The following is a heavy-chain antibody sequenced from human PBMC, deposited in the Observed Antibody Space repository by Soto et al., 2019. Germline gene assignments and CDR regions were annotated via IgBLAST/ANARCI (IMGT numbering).Heavy chain of an antibody. CDR2: ISSSSSTI. J-gene: IGHJ4*02. CDR3: ARVLVKGGSGRPQYYFDY. V-gene: IGHV3-48*01. CDR1: GFTFSSYS. Sequence: PGGSLRLSCAASGFTFSSYSMNWVRQAPGKGLEWVSYISSSSSTIYYADSVKGRFTISRDNAKNSLYLQMNSLRAEDTAVYYWARVLVKGGSGRPQYYFDYWGQGTLVNVS. D-gene: IGHD3-10*01.